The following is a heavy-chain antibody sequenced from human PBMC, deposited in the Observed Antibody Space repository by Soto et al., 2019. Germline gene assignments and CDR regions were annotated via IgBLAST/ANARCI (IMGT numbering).Heavy chain of an antibody. CDR1: GGSINTVNYF. J-gene: IGHJ4*02. Sequence: QVQLQESGPGLVKPSQTLSLTCTVSGGSINTVNYFWSWIRQSPDKGLEWIGHIYNGGTTYNKPSLTRRVNTSNNQFSLKLSSVSAADTAVYYCARGPSGDKVDYWGQGTLVTVSS. CDR3: ARGPSGDKVDY. D-gene: IGHD7-27*01. V-gene: IGHV4-30-4*01. CDR2: IYNGGTT.